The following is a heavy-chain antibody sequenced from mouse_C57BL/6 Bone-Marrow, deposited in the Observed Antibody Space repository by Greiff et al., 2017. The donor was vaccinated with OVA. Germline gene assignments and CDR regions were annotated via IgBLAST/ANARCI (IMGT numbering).Heavy chain of an antibody. CDR1: GYTFTNYW. Sequence: QLQESGAELVRPGTSVKMSCKASGYTFTNYWIGWAKQRPGHGLEWIGDIYPGGGYTNYNEKFKGKATLTADKSSSTAYMQFSSLTSEDSAIYYCARSPGSYAMDYWGQGTSVTVSS. J-gene: IGHJ4*01. V-gene: IGHV1-63*01. CDR2: IYPGGGYT. CDR3: ARSPGSYAMDY. D-gene: IGHD3-1*01.